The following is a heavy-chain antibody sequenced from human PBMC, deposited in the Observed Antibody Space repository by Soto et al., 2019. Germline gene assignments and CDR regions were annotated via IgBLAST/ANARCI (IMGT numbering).Heavy chain of an antibody. CDR2: VKSELDGGKA. J-gene: IGHJ4*02. CDR1: GFAFSHAW. CDR3: AASPRGRYSPSWFKLDS. D-gene: IGHD2-2*01. Sequence: VQLVESGGGLVKPGESLRLSCAASGFAFSHAWMSWVRQAPGKGLEWIGRVKSELDGGKADYSAVVKGRFTVSRDDSQKTLFLQMNSLKSEDTGVYFCAASPRGRYSPSWFKLDSWGQGTLVTVS. V-gene: IGHV3-15*01.